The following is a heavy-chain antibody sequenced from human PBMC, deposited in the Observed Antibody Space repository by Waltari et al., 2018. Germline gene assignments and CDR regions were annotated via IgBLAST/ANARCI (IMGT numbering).Heavy chain of an antibody. CDR3: ARVMRQLWLPPGYYYYYMDV. D-gene: IGHD5-18*01. V-gene: IGHV1-69*12. CDR2: IIPICGTA. J-gene: IGHJ6*03. CDR1: GGTFSSYA. Sequence: QVQLVQSGAEVKKPGSSVKVSCKASGGTFSSYAISWVRQAPGQGLEWMGGIIPICGTANYAQKFQGRVTITADESTSTAYMELSSLRSEDTAVYYCARVMRQLWLPPGYYYYYMDVWGKWTTVTVSS.